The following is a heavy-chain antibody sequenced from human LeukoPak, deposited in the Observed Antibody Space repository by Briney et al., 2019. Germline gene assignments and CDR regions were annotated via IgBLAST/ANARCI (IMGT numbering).Heavy chain of an antibody. CDR2: IYYSGST. CDR1: GGSISSYY. CDR3: ARCRAQLNWFDP. J-gene: IGHJ5*02. D-gene: IGHD2-2*01. V-gene: IGHV4-59*08. Sequence: SETLSLTCTVSGGSISSYYWSWIRQPPGKGLEWIGYIYYSGSTYYNPSLKSRVTISVDTSKNQFSLKLNSVTAADSAVYYCARCRAQLNWFDPWGQGTLVTVSS.